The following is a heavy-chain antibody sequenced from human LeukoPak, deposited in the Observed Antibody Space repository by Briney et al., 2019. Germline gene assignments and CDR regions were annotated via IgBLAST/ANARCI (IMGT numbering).Heavy chain of an antibody. Sequence: SGTLSLTYAVSGGSISSSNWWSCVRQPPGKGLEWIGEIYHSGSTNYNPSPKSRVTISVDKSKNQFSLKLSSVAAADTAVYYCARDGGLGHCSSTSCPGDGMDVWGQGTTVTVSS. CDR1: GGSISSSNW. CDR2: IYHSGST. CDR3: ARDGGLGHCSSTSCPGDGMDV. D-gene: IGHD2-2*03. J-gene: IGHJ6*02. V-gene: IGHV4-4*02.